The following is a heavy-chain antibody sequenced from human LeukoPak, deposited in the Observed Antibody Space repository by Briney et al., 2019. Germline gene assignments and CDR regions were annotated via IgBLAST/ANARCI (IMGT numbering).Heavy chain of an antibody. Sequence: GGSLRLSCAASGFTFSSYSMNWVRQAPGKGLEWVSSISSSSSYIYYADSVKGRFTISRDNAKNSLYLQMNSLRAEDTAVYYCARGDNLLWDSGSYPDYWGQGTLVTVSS. CDR2: ISSSSSYI. J-gene: IGHJ4*02. CDR1: GFTFSSYS. D-gene: IGHD1-26*01. V-gene: IGHV3-21*01. CDR3: ARGDNLLWDSGSYPDY.